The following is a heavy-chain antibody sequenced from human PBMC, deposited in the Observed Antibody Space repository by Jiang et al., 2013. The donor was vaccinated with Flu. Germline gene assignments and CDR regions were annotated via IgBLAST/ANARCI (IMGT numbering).Heavy chain of an antibody. J-gene: IGHJ6*02. Sequence: TCTVSGGSVKSVDYFWYWVRQPAGKGLEWIGRFYTSGNVNFNFNPSLKSRVSMSVDNYGRNQYFLELTSVTASDTAVYYCAAERAHSPSSSHGLDVWGQGTTVSVSS. CDR3: AAERAHSPSSSHGLDV. CDR1: GGSVKSVDYF. V-gene: IGHV4-61*02. CDR2: FYTSGNVNF. D-gene: IGHD6-6*01.